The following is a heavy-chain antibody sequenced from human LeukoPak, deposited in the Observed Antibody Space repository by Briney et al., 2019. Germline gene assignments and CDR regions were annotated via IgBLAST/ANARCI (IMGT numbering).Heavy chain of an antibody. CDR1: GFTFSNCA. V-gene: IGHV3-23*01. CDR3: VKEVRGKSYGDY. J-gene: IGHJ4*02. CDR2: VSDGGDTT. D-gene: IGHD5-18*01. Sequence: PGGSLRLSCAASGFTFSNCAMSWVRQAPGKGLEWVSAVSDGGDTTYYADSVKGRFTISRDNSKNTVDLEMNSLRAGDTALYYCVKEVRGKSYGDYWGQGTLVTVSS.